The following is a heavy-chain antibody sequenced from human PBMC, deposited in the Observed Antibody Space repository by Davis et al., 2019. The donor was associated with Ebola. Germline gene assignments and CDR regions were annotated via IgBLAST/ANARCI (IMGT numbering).Heavy chain of an antibody. CDR2: TYYRSKWFF. V-gene: IGHV6-1*01. Sequence: HSQTLSLTCAISGDSVSTNRATWNWIRQSPSRGLEWLGRTYYRSKWFFDYSESVKSRMAIDPDTSKNQFSLHLKSVSPEDTAVYYCTRDPPGDQSYDIWGQGTTVTVSS. CDR1: GDSVSTNRAT. D-gene: IGHD3-16*01. CDR3: TRDPPGDQSYDI. J-gene: IGHJ3*02.